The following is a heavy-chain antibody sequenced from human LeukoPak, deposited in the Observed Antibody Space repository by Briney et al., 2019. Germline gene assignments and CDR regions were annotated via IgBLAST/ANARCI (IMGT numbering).Heavy chain of an antibody. CDR1: GYTFTSYG. Sequence: ASVKVSCKASGYTFTSYGISWVRQAPGQGLEWMGWISAYNGNTNYAQKLQGRVTMTTDTSTSTAYMELRSLRSDDTAVYYCARDSEGYCSSTSCYPKFDHWGQGTLVTVSS. CDR3: ARDSEGYCSSTSCYPKFDH. D-gene: IGHD2-2*01. V-gene: IGHV1-18*01. J-gene: IGHJ4*02. CDR2: ISAYNGNT.